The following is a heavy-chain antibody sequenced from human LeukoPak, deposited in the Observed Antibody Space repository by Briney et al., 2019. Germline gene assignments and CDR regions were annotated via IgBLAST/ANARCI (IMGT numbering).Heavy chain of an antibody. CDR3: AYNPPGVVGEPPQKWFDP. V-gene: IGHV2-5*02. CDR2: LYWDDDR. D-gene: IGHD3-10*01. CDR1: GVSLKTPGVA. Sequence: SGPTLADPQQTLMVTCNVSGVSLKTPGVAVGWVRRLPGKALEWPGMLYWDDDRLYSRSLRPRLAITEDTSKNQVALTMTYMDHVDTGTYFCAYNPPGVVGEPPQKWFDPWGLGTLVTV. J-gene: IGHJ5*02.